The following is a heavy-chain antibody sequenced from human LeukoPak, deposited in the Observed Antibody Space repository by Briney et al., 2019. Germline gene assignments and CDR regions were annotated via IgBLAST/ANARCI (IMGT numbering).Heavy chain of an antibody. Sequence: ASVKVSCKASGYTFTSYDINWVRQATGQGLEWMGWMNPNSGNTGYAQKFQGRVTMTRNTSISTAYMEPSGLRSEDTAVYYCARGARDWPNWFDPWGQGTLVTVSS. D-gene: IGHD2-21*01. CDR3: ARGARDWPNWFDP. V-gene: IGHV1-8*01. J-gene: IGHJ5*02. CDR2: MNPNSGNT. CDR1: GYTFTSYD.